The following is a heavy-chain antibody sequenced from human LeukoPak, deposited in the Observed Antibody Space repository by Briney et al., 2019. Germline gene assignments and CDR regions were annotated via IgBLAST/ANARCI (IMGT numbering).Heavy chain of an antibody. CDR2: ISAYNGNT. CDR3: ARSNIVTGYGGGSDLYNWFDP. J-gene: IGHJ5*02. D-gene: IGHD3-9*01. Sequence: ASVKVSCKASGGTFSSYAISWVRQAPGQGLEWMGWISAYNGNTNYAQKLQGRVTMTTDTSTSTAYMELRSLGSDDTAVYYCARSNIVTGYGGGSDLYNWFDPWGQGTLVTVSS. CDR1: GGTFSSYA. V-gene: IGHV1-18*01.